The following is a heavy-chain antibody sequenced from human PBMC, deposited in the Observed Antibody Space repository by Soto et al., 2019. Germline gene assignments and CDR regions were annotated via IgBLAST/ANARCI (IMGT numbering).Heavy chain of an antibody. CDR2: ISYDGSNK. CDR1: GFTFSSYA. CDR3: AREISHP. V-gene: IGHV3-30-3*01. Sequence: QVQLVESGGGVVQPGRSLRLSCAASGFTFSSYAMHWVRQAPGKGLEWVAVISYDGSNKYYADSVKGRFTISRDNSKNTLYLQMNSLRAEDTAVYYCAREISHPWGQGTLVTVSS. J-gene: IGHJ5*02.